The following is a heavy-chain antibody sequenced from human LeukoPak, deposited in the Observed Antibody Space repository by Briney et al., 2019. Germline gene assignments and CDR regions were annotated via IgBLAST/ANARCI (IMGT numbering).Heavy chain of an antibody. V-gene: IGHV3-11*03. Sequence: PGGSLRLSCAASGFTFSDYYMSWIRQAPGKGLEWVSYISSSSYTNYADSVKGRFTISRDNAKNSLYLQMNSLRAEDTAVYYCARKRHYDAFDIWGQGTMVTVSS. CDR1: GFTFSDYY. CDR2: ISSSSYT. CDR3: ARKRHYDAFDI. J-gene: IGHJ3*02. D-gene: IGHD5-24*01.